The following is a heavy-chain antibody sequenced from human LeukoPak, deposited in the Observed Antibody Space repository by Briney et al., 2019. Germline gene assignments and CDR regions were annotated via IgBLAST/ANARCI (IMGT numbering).Heavy chain of an antibody. V-gene: IGHV4-59*01. CDR2: IYYNGYT. CDR1: GGSIGTYY. CDR3: ARDRHWTNDWVFDY. D-gene: IGHD1/OR15-1a*01. Sequence: SETLSLTCTVSGGSIGTYYWSWIRQPPGKGLEWIGYIYYNGYTDYNPPLKSRVTISVHTSKNQFSLKLSSVTAADTAVYYCARDRHWTNDWVFDYWGQGTLVTVSS. J-gene: IGHJ4*02.